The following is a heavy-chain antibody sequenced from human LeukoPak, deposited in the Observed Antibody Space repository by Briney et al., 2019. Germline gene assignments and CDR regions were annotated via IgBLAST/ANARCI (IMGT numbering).Heavy chain of an antibody. J-gene: IGHJ6*02. Sequence: ASVKVSCKASGGTFSSYAISWVRQAPGQGLEWMGWISAYNGNTNYAQKLQGRVTMTTDTSTSTAYMELRSLRSDDTAVYYCARVPSAPDDSSSWYWTYYYYGMDVWGQGTTVTVSS. CDR2: ISAYNGNT. CDR1: GGTFSSYA. CDR3: ARVPSAPDDSSSWYWTYYYYGMDV. D-gene: IGHD6-13*01. V-gene: IGHV1-18*01.